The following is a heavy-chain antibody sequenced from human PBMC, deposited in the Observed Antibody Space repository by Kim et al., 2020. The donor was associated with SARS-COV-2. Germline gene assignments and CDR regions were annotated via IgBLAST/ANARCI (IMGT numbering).Heavy chain of an antibody. D-gene: IGHD1-26*01. CDR1: GFTFSSYG. V-gene: IGHV3-33*01. CDR2: IWYDGSNK. J-gene: IGHJ2*01. Sequence: GGSLRLSCAASGFTFSSYGMHWVRQAPGKGLEWVAVIWYDGSNKYYADSVKGRFTISRDNSKNTLYLQMNSLRAEDTAVYYCARVAVVGATRSYWYFDLWGRGTLVTVSS. CDR3: ARVAVVGATRSYWYFDL.